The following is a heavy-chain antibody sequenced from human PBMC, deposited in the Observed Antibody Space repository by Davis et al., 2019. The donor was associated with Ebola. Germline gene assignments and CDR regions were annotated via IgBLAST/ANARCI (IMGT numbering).Heavy chain of an antibody. Sequence: ASVKVSCKASGGTFSSYGISWVRQAPGQGLEWMGWISAYNGNTNYAQKLQGRVTMTTDTSTSTAYMELRSLRSDDTAVYYCARDVYSSSWPVGTNYYYGMDVWGQETTVTVSS. D-gene: IGHD6-13*01. V-gene: IGHV1-18*01. CDR3: ARDVYSSSWPVGTNYYYGMDV. CDR2: ISAYNGNT. J-gene: IGHJ6*02. CDR1: GGTFSSYG.